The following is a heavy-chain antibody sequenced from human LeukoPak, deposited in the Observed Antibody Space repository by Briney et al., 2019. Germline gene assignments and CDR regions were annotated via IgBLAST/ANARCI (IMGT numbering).Heavy chain of an antibody. CDR1: GFTFSSYA. Sequence: PGGSLRLSCAASGFTFSSYAMHWVRQAPCKGLEWVAVISYDGSNKYYADSVKGRFTISRDNSKNTLYLQMNSLRAEDTAVYYCARDSGYVWFDPWGQGTLVTVSS. D-gene: IGHD5-12*01. J-gene: IGHJ5*02. CDR3: ARDSGYVWFDP. CDR2: ISYDGSNK. V-gene: IGHV3-30-3*01.